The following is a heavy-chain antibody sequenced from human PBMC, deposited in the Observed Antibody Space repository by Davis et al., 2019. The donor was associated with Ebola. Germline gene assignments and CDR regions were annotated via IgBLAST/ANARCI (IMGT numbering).Heavy chain of an antibody. D-gene: IGHD2-8*01. V-gene: IGHV1-69*04. Sequence: AASVKVSCKASGGAFSSYAISWVRQAPGQGLEWMGRIIPILGIANYAQKFQGRVTITADESTSTAYMELSSLRSEDTAVYYCARRVYSRSGFDSWGQGTLVTVSS. CDR2: IIPILGIA. CDR1: GGAFSSYA. CDR3: ARRVYSRSGFDS. J-gene: IGHJ4*02.